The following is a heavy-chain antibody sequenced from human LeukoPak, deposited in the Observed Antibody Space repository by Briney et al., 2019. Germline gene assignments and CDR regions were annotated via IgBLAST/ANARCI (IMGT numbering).Heavy chain of an antibody. CDR2: INPSGDPT. Sequence: EASVKVSCKASGYTFTSYYMHWVRQAPGQGLEWVGIINPSGDPTTYAQKFQGRVTITADESTSTAYMELSSLRSEDTAVYYCARALSGSYRNYYYYMDVWGKGTTVTISS. D-gene: IGHD1-26*01. CDR3: ARALSGSYRNYYYYMDV. J-gene: IGHJ6*03. CDR1: GYTFTSYY. V-gene: IGHV1-46*01.